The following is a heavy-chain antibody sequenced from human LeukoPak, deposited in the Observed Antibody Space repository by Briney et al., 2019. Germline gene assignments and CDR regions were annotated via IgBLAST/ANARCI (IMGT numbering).Heavy chain of an antibody. CDR3: AKAKYSSGWYYFDY. V-gene: IGHV3-23*01. D-gene: IGHD6-19*01. Sequence: PGGSLRLSCAASGFTFSTYAMSWVRQAPGKGLEWVSVISGSGGNTYYADSVKGLFTISRDNSKNTLYLQMNSLRAEDTAVYYCAKAKYSSGWYYFDYWGQGTLVTVSS. CDR1: GFTFSTYA. J-gene: IGHJ4*02. CDR2: ISGSGGNT.